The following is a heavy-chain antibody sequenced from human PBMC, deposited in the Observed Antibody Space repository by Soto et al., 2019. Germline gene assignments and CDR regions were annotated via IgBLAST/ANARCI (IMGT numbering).Heavy chain of an antibody. CDR1: AYRFTRDR. CDR2: LYPGDSDT. J-gene: IGHJ6*02. CDR3: ARPLGGDEYYYGMDV. Sequence: LKVSSNGSAYRFTRDRIGCVRQMPGKSLEWMGILYPGDSDTIYIPSFQCQVTISAYKSISTAYLQWSSLKASDTAMYYCARPLGGDEYYYGMDVWGQGTTVTVS. V-gene: IGHV5-51*01. D-gene: IGHD3-16*01.